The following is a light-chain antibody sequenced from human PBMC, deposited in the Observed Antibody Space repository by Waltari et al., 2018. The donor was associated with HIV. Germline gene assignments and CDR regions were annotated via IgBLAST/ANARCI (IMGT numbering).Light chain of an antibody. J-gene: IGLJ3*02. V-gene: IGLV1-44*01. CDR2: RNN. CDR1: SYNIGSKI. Sequence: QSVLTQPPSASGTPGQRVTISCSGSSYNIGSKIVNRYQQLPGTAPKLLIYRNNQRPSGAPYRFSGSKSGTSASLAISGLQSEDDADYYCAAWDDSLNGAVFGGGTKLTVL. CDR3: AAWDDSLNGAV.